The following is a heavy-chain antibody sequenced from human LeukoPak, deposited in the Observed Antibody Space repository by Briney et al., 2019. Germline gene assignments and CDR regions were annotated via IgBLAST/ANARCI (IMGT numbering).Heavy chain of an antibody. V-gene: IGHV3-30*03. Sequence: GGSLRLSCAVSGFTFSRYGMHWVRQAPGKGLDWVAVISYDGSTKYYADSVKGRFTISRDNAKNSLYLQMNSLRAEDTAVYYCASLQVTAAPGMNFDSWGQGTLVTVSS. CDR3: ASLQVTAAPGMNFDS. D-gene: IGHD6-13*01. J-gene: IGHJ4*02. CDR2: ISYDGSTK. CDR1: GFTFSRYG.